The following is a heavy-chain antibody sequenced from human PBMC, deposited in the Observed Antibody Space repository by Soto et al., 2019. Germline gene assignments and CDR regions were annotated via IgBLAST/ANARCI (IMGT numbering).Heavy chain of an antibody. V-gene: IGHV3-9*01. D-gene: IGHD1-7*01. Sequence: EVQVVESGGGLIQPGRSLRLSCAASGFTFGHYGMHWVRQVAGKGLEWVSGISSNGVDKGYADSVKGRFTISRDNAKHSLYLQMNSLRVDDTALYYCVKETSYKWNSVFLYYMDVWGEGTTVTVSS. CDR3: VKETSYKWNSVFLYYMDV. J-gene: IGHJ6*04. CDR1: GFTFGHYG. CDR2: ISSNGVDK.